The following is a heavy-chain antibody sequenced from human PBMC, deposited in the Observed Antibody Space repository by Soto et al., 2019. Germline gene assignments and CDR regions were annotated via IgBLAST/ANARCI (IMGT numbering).Heavy chain of an antibody. Sequence: QVRLVQSGAEVKKPGSSVKVSCKASGGTFSSYTISWVRQAPGQGLEWMGRIIPILGIANYAQKFQGRVTITADKSTSTAYMELSSLRSEDTAVYYCARSWEAAGTDKDDFDIWGQGTMVTVSS. V-gene: IGHV1-69*02. D-gene: IGHD6-13*01. J-gene: IGHJ3*02. CDR2: IIPILGIA. CDR3: ARSWEAAGTDKDDFDI. CDR1: GGTFSSYT.